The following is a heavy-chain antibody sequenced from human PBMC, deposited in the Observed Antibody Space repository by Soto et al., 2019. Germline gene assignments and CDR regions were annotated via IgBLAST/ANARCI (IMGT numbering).Heavy chain of an antibody. V-gene: IGHV1-69*01. CDR1: GVTFSSET. J-gene: IGHJ4*02. CDR3: ATELGDNPASAFDS. D-gene: IGHD2-21*01. Sequence: QVQLVQSGAEVKKPGSSVKVSCKASGVTFSSETISWVRQGPGQGLEWVGGIIPLFGTANYAQKIQGRVTITADESTRTLYIELSSRRSDDTSGDDCATELGDNPASAFDSWGQGTLVTVSS. CDR2: IIPLFGTA.